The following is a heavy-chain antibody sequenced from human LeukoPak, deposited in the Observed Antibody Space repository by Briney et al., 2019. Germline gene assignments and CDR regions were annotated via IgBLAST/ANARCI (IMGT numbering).Heavy chain of an antibody. Sequence: SQTLSLTCAVSGGSTSSGGYSWSWIRQPPGKGLEWIGYIYHSGSTYYNPSLKSRVTISVDRSKNQFSLKLSSVAAADTAVYYCARDDFTTGTVDYWGQGALVTVSS. V-gene: IGHV4-30-2*01. J-gene: IGHJ4*02. CDR2: IYHSGST. D-gene: IGHD1-1*01. CDR3: ARDDFTTGTVDY. CDR1: GGSTSSGGYS.